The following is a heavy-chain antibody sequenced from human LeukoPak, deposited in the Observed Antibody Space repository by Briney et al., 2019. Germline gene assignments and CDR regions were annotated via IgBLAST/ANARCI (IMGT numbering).Heavy chain of an antibody. V-gene: IGHV4-59*11. J-gene: IGHJ5*02. CDR1: GGSISSHY. Sequence: PSETLSLTCTVSGGSISSHYWSWIRQPPGKGLEWIGYIYYSGSTNYNPSLKSRVTISVDTSKNQFSLKLSSVTAADTAVYYCARNPHRHYDFWSGYLGWFDPWGQGTLVTVSS. D-gene: IGHD3-3*01. CDR2: IYYSGST. CDR3: ARNPHRHYDFWSGYLGWFDP.